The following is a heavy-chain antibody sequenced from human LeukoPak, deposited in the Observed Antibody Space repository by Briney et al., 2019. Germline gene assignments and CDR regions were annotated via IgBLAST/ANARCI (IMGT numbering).Heavy chain of an antibody. CDR1: GGSISSYY. Sequence: SETLSLTCTVSGGSISSYYWSWIRQPPGKGLEWIGYIYYSGSTNYNPSLKSRVTISVDTSKNQFSLKLSSVTAADTAVYYCARVVDDFWSGYYIDGGYYFDYWGQGTLVTVSS. J-gene: IGHJ4*02. CDR3: ARVVDDFWSGYYIDGGYYFDY. D-gene: IGHD3-3*01. CDR2: IYYSGST. V-gene: IGHV4-59*01.